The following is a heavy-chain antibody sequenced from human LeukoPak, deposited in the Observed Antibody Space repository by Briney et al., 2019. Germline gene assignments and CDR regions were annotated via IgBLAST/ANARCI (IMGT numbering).Heavy chain of an antibody. CDR1: GGTFSIYA. J-gene: IGHJ4*02. D-gene: IGHD2-2*01. CDR2: IIPIFGTA. Sequence: SVKVSFTASGGTFSIYAISWVRQAPGQGLEWMGGIIPIFGTANCAQKFQGRVTITADESTSTAYMELSSLRSEDTAVYYCARMGDIVVVPAAYSFDYWGQGTLVTVSS. V-gene: IGHV1-69*13. CDR3: ARMGDIVVVPAAYSFDY.